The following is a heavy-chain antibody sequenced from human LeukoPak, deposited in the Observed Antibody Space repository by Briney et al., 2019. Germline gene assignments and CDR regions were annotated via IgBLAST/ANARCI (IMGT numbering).Heavy chain of an antibody. J-gene: IGHJ6*03. Sequence: GGTLRLSCVASGFTFSSYWMSWVRQAPGKGLEWVANIKQDGSEKYYVDSVKGRFTISRDNAKNSLYLQMNSLRAEDTAVYYCASRHSSSWYYYYYYMDVWGKGTTVTVSS. D-gene: IGHD6-13*01. CDR2: IKQDGSEK. V-gene: IGHV3-7*01. CDR1: GFTFSSYW. CDR3: ASRHSSSWYYYYYYMDV.